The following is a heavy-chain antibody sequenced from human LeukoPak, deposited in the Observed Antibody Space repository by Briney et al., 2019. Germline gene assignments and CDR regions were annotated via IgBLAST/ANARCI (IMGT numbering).Heavy chain of an antibody. Sequence: PGGSLRLSCAASGFTFSSYAMSWVRQAPGKGLEWVSAISGSGGSTYYAYSANCRFTISRDNSKNTLYLQMNSLRAQDTAVYYCAKGARGLWFGAPGTYYFDYWGQGTLVTVSS. D-gene: IGHD3-10*01. V-gene: IGHV3-23*01. J-gene: IGHJ4*02. CDR1: GFTFSSYA. CDR2: ISGSGGST. CDR3: AKGARGLWFGAPGTYYFDY.